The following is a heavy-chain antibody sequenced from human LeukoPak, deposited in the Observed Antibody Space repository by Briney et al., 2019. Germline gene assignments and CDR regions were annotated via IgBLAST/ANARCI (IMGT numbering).Heavy chain of an antibody. D-gene: IGHD2-2*01. CDR3: ARSSTSWPTRPFDP. J-gene: IGHJ5*02. CDR1: GDSVSSNSAA. CDR2: TYYRSKWYN. Sequence: PSQTLSLTCAISGDSVSSNSAAWNWIRQSPSRGLEWLGRTYYRSKWYNDYAVSVKSRITINPDTSKNKFSLQLNSVTPEDTAVYYCARSSTSWPTRPFDPWGQGTLVTVSS. V-gene: IGHV6-1*01.